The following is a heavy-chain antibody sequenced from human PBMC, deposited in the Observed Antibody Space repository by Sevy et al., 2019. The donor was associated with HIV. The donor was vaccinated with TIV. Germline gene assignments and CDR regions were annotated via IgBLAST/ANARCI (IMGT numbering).Heavy chain of an antibody. CDR1: GFTFSSYG. J-gene: IGHJ4*02. D-gene: IGHD3-10*01. Sequence: GESLKISCAASGFTFSSYGMHWVRQAPGKGLEWVALIWYDGSSNYDADSVKGQFTISRDNSKNTLYLQMNSLSAEDTAVYYCASGAYYYASRTENFDYWGQGTLVTVSS. V-gene: IGHV3-33*01. CDR3: ASGAYYYASRTENFDY. CDR2: IWYDGSSN.